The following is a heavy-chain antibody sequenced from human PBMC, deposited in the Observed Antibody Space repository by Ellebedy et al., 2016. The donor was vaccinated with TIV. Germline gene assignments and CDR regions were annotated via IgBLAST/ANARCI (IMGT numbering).Heavy chain of an antibody. CDR3: ARGGYSAYGPCWYFDL. D-gene: IGHD5-12*01. CDR2: MNPHTGDT. Sequence: ASVKVSCKASGYSFTGYYIHWVRQTPGQGLEWMAWMNPHTGDTNHTQKFQGRVTMTRDTSTRTTYLELSRLRSDDTAMYYCARGGYSAYGPCWYFDLWGRGTLLTVSS. CDR1: GYSFTGYY. V-gene: IGHV1-2*02. J-gene: IGHJ2*01.